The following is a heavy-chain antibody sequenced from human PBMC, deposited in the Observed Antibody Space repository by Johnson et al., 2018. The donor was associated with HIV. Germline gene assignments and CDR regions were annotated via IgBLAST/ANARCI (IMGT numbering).Heavy chain of an antibody. CDR1: GFTFSSYG. CDR2: IRYDGSNK. J-gene: IGHJ3*02. D-gene: IGHD5-12*01. V-gene: IGHV3-33*01. CDR3: ARARAYSGYDDAVDI. Sequence: QVQLVESGGGVVQPGRSLRLSCAASGFTFSSYGMHWVRQAPGKGLEWVAFIRYDGSNKYYADSVKGRFTISRDNAKTSLYLQLNSLRAEDTAVDYCARARAYSGYDDAVDIWGQGTMGTVSS.